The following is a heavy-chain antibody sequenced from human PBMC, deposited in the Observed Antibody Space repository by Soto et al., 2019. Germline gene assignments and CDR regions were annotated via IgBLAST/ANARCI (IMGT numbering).Heavy chain of an antibody. D-gene: IGHD1-1*01. Sequence: QVQLQESGPGLVKPSGTLSLSCAVSGGSMSSGYWWNWVRQPPGKGLEWIGEIYHSGTTNYNPSLKSRVTISVDKSKNQFSLTLSSVTAADPAVYYCARGDDPHFYYGMAVWGQGTTVTVSS. J-gene: IGHJ6*02. CDR1: GGSMSSGYW. CDR3: ARGDDPHFYYGMAV. V-gene: IGHV4-4*02. CDR2: IYHSGTT.